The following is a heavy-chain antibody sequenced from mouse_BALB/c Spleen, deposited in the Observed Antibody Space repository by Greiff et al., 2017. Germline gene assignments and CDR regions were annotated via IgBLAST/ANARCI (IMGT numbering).Heavy chain of an antibody. CDR1: GFTFSDFY. J-gene: IGHJ1*01. V-gene: IGHV7-1*02. CDR3: ARRGPYWYFDV. CDR2: SRNKANDYTT. Sequence: EVKLVESGGGLVQPGGSLRLSCATSGFTFSDFYMEWVRQPPGKRLEWIAASRNKANDYTTEYSASVKGRFIVSRDTSQSILYLQMNALRAEDTAIYYCARRGPYWYFDVWGAGTTVTVSS. D-gene: IGHD3-3*01.